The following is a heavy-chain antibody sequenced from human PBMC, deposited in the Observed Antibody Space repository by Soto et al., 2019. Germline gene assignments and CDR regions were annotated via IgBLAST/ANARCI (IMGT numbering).Heavy chain of an antibody. CDR2: IYYSGST. D-gene: IGHD3-10*01. J-gene: IGHJ5*02. CDR3: ARHIIKLYGSGSYYANR. CDR1: GGSISSSSYY. V-gene: IGHV4-39*01. Sequence: QLQLQESGPGLVKPSETLSLTCTVSGGSISSSSYYWGWIRQPPGKGLEWIGSIYYSGSTYYNPSLQSRVTISVDTSKNQLSLKLSSVTAADTAVYYCARHIIKLYGSGSYYANRWGQGTLVTVSS.